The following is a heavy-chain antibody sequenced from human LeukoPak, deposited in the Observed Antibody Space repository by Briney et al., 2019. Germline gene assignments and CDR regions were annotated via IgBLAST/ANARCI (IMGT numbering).Heavy chain of an antibody. CDR2: ISYDGSKK. V-gene: IGHV3-30-3*01. D-gene: IGHD3-10*01. Sequence: GGSLRLSCAASGFTFSSYAMHWVRQAPGKGLEWVAVISYDGSKKYYADSVKGRFTISRDNSKNTLYLQMNSLRADDTAVYYCARAEGLTIVRGVIISPDYWGQGTLVTVSS. CDR1: GFTFSSYA. CDR3: ARAEGLTIVRGVIISPDY. J-gene: IGHJ4*02.